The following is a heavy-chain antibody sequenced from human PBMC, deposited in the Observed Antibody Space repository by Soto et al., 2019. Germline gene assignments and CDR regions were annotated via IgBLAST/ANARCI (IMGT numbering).Heavy chain of an antibody. D-gene: IGHD1-1*01. V-gene: IGHV3-48*02. Sequence: EVQLVESGGGLVPPGGSLRLSCEASGFTFSSYSLNWVRQAPGKGLQWVSYISDNSDSIHYADSVKGRFTISRDNAKNSLYLQMNSLRDEDTAVYFCARDWNIDNYYDYYGMDVWGQGTTVTVSS. CDR2: ISDNSDSI. CDR1: GFTFSSYS. CDR3: ARDWNIDNYYDYYGMDV. J-gene: IGHJ6*02.